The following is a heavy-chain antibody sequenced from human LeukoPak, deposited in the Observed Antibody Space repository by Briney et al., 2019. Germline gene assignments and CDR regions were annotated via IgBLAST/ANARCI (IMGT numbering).Heavy chain of an antibody. CDR1: GGSISSTTYY. D-gene: IGHD3-10*01. J-gene: IGHJ4*02. CDR2: IYYSGST. CDR3: VRGSTLGHYQY. Sequence: KASETLSLTCTVSGGSISSTTYYWGWIRRPPGKGLEWIGSIYYSGSTYYNPSLKSRVTVSVDTSKNQFSLKLSSVTAADTAVYYCVRGSTLGHYQYWGQGTLVTVSS. V-gene: IGHV4-39*01.